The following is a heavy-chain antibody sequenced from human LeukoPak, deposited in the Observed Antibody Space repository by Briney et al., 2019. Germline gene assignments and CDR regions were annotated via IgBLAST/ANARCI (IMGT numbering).Heavy chain of an antibody. D-gene: IGHD6-19*01. CDR2: INYSGST. V-gene: IGHV4-59*01. Sequence: SETLSLTCSISGGSLSSYYWSWFRQAPGKELEWMGQINYSGSTNYNPSLNSQVPISVDTYKNLFSLNLHSVTPEDPDVYYCAREGMRATGWLPAEIWGQGTMVTVSS. J-gene: IGHJ3*02. CDR1: GGSLSSYY. CDR3: AREGMRATGWLPAEI.